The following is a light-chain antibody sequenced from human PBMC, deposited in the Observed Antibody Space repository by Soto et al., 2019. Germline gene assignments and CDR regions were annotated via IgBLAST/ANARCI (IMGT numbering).Light chain of an antibody. Sequence: DIQMTQSPSSLSTSVGDRVTITCRASQYINNYLNWYQQKPGKAPKLLIFAAYNLQSGVPSRFSGSGSGTDFTLTISSRQPEDFATYYCQQSYSTPPYTFGQGTKLEMK. CDR1: QYINNY. CDR3: QQSYSTPPYT. J-gene: IGKJ2*01. V-gene: IGKV1-39*01. CDR2: AAY.